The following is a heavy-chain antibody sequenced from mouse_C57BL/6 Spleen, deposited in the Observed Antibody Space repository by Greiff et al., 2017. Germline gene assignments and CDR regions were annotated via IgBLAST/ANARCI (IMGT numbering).Heavy chain of an antibody. CDR1: GYTFPDYY. Sequence: EVQLQQSGPVLVKPGASVKMSCKASGYTFPDYYMNWVKQSPGKSLEWIGVINPYNGGTSYNQKFKGKATLTIDKSSNTAYMERNSLTSEDSAVYYCARRGPDDFDGWGTGTTVTVSS. CDR3: ARRGPDDFDG. J-gene: IGHJ1*03. CDR2: INPYNGGT. V-gene: IGHV1-19*01.